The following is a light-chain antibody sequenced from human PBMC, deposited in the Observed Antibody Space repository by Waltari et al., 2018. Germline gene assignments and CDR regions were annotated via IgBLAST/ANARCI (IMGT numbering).Light chain of an antibody. J-gene: IGKJ2*01. CDR3: QQCHNWPPWT. CDR2: GAS. V-gene: IGKV3-15*01. CDR1: RSVSSN. Sequence: EIVMTQSPATLSVSPGERATLSCRASRSVSSNLAWYQQKPGQAPRLLIHGASTRATGIPDRFSGSGSGTEFTLTISSLQSEDFAVYYCQQCHNWPPWTFGQGTKVEIK.